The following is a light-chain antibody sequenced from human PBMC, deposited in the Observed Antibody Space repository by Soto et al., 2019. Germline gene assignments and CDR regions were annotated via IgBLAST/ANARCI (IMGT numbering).Light chain of an antibody. CDR3: QQYDSSPWS. CDR1: QRLSPSY. J-gene: IGKJ1*01. Sequence: EVVLTQSPGTLSLSPGERATVSCRASQRLSPSYLAWFQQKPGQAPRLLIYGASGRATGIPDRFSGSGSGTDFTLTISRLEPEDLAVYYCQQYDSSPWSFGQGTKVEVK. V-gene: IGKV3-20*01. CDR2: GAS.